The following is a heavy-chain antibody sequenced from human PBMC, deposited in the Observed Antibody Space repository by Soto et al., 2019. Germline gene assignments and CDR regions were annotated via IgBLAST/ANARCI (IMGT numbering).Heavy chain of an antibody. D-gene: IGHD1-26*01. CDR3: ARAMGAINYFDY. CDR2: FYYSGNT. CDR1: GGSIRSGGDY. Sequence: QVQLQESGPGLVEPSQTLSLTCTVSGGSIRSGGDYWSWIRQHPGKGLGWVGYFYYSGNTYYNPSLKSRLTISGDTSKNQFSLHLSSVTAEDTAVYYCARAMGAINYFDYWGQGTLVTVSS. J-gene: IGHJ4*02. V-gene: IGHV4-31*03.